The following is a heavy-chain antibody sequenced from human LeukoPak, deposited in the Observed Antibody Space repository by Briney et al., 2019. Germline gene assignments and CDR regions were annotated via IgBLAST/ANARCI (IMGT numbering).Heavy chain of an antibody. Sequence: ASVKVSCKASGYTFTTYGITWVRQAPGQGLEWMGWINTYNGNTNYAQKLQGRVTMTTDTSTNTASMELRSLRSDDTAVYFCARDEGGKGDFWSGYTLNYYYYMDVWGKGTTVTVSS. J-gene: IGHJ6*03. V-gene: IGHV1-18*01. CDR2: INTYNGNT. CDR1: GYTFTTYG. CDR3: ARDEGGKGDFWSGYTLNYYYYMDV. D-gene: IGHD3-3*01.